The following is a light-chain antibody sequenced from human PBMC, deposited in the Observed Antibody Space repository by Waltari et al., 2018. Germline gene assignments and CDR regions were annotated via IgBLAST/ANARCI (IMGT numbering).Light chain of an antibody. Sequence: QSVVTQPPSASGSPGQRVTISCSGSSSNSGSNTVNWFQQLPGMAHRLLIYSNDKLPSGVPHRFSASTSGTSASLVISGLQSEDEADYYCAACDDSLNGPVFGGGTKVTVL. V-gene: IGLV1-44*01. CDR2: SND. CDR1: SSNSGSNT. CDR3: AACDDSLNGPV. J-gene: IGLJ2*01.